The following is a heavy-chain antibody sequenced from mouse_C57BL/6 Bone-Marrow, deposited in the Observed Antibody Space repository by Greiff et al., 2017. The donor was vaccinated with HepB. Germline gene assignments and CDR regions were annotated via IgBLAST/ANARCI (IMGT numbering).Heavy chain of an antibody. CDR2: IDPENGDT. J-gene: IGHJ1*03. V-gene: IGHV14-4*01. CDR3: TPFFYYGSSYGYFDV. D-gene: IGHD1-1*01. CDR1: GFNIKDDY. Sequence: EVQLQQSGAELVRPGASVKLSCTASGFNIKDDYMHWVKQRPEQGLEWIGWIDPENGDTEYASKFQGKATITADTSSNTAYLQLSSLTSEDTAVYYCTPFFYYGSSYGYFDVWGTGTTVTVSS.